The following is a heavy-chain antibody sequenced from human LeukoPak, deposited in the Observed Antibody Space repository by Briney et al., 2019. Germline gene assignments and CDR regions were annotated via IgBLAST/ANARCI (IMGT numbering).Heavy chain of an antibody. J-gene: IGHJ4*02. Sequence: HTGGSLRLSCAASGFTFSNYAMSWVRQAPGKGLEWVSVISGRGGSTYYADSVKGRFTISRDNSKNTLYLQMNSLRAEDMAVYYCAKESYDSSGLIDYWGQGTLVTVSS. CDR3: AKESYDSSGLIDY. CDR2: ISGRGGST. V-gene: IGHV3-23*01. D-gene: IGHD3-22*01. CDR1: GFTFSNYA.